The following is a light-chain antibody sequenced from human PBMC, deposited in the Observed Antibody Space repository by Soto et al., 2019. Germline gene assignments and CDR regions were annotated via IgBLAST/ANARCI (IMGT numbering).Light chain of an antibody. Sequence: DIQMTQSPSSLSASVGDRVTITCRASQSISSYLNWYQQKPGKAPKVLISGASSLQSGVPLRFSGSGSGTDFTLTISSLQSEDFASYYCQQSHSTPPTFGEGTKVDIK. V-gene: IGKV1-39*01. CDR1: QSISSY. J-gene: IGKJ4*01. CDR2: GAS. CDR3: QQSHSTPPT.